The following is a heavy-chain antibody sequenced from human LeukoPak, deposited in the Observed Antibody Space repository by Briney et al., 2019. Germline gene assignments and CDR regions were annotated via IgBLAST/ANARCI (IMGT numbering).Heavy chain of an antibody. J-gene: IGHJ6*03. CDR3: ARKKYYYDSSGYYYDYYYMDV. D-gene: IGHD3-22*01. CDR2: IYTSGST. CDR1: GDSITNDNYY. V-gene: IGHV4-61*02. Sequence: PSQTLSLTCTVSGDSITNDNYYWSWIRQPAGKGLEWIGRIYTSGSTNYNPSLKSRVTISVDTSKNQFSLKLSSVTAADTAVYYCARKKYYYDSSGYYYDYYYMDVWGKGTTVTVSS.